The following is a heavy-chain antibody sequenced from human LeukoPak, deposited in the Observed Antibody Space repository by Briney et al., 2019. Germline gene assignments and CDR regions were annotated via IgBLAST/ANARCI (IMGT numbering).Heavy chain of an antibody. D-gene: IGHD6-19*01. CDR2: IYDSGTT. J-gene: IGHJ4*02. V-gene: IGHV3-53*01. CDR3: AGRRSSGWYAY. Sequence: QPGGSLRLSCATSGFTFSSNYMSWVRQAPGKGLEWVSVIYDSGTTYYADSVKGRFLIFRDTSKNTVDLQMNSLRVEDTAVYYCAGRRSSGWYAYWGQGTLVTVSS. CDR1: GFTFSSNY.